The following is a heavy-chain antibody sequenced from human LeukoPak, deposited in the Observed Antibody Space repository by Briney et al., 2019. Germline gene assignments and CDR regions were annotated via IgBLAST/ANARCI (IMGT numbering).Heavy chain of an antibody. CDR1: GFTFSSYG. Sequence: GGSLRLSCAASGFTFSSYGMHWVRQAPGKGLEWVAFIRYDGSNKYYADSVKGRFTISRDNSKNTLYLQMNSLRAEDTAVYYCAKVIRSEYYDFWSGYGNYWGQGTLVTVSS. CDR3: AKVIRSEYYDFWSGYGNY. J-gene: IGHJ4*02. CDR2: IRYDGSNK. D-gene: IGHD3-3*01. V-gene: IGHV3-30*02.